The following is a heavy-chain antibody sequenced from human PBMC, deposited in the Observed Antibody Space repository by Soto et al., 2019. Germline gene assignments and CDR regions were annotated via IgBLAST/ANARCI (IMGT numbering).Heavy chain of an antibody. CDR1: GGSISSYY. J-gene: IGHJ6*02. D-gene: IGHD3-3*01. CDR3: ARDPRTYDFCSAANYYGMDV. V-gene: IGHV4-4*07. Sequence: QVQLQESGPGLVKPSETLSLTCTVSGGSISSYYWSWIRQPAGKGLEWIGRIYTSGSTNYNPSLKSRVTMSVDTSKNQFSLKLSSVTAADTAVYYCARDPRTYDFCSAANYYGMDVWGQGTTVTVSS. CDR2: IYTSGST.